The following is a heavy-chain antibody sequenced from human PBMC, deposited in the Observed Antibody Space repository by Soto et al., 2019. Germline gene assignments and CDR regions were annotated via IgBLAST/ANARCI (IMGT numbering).Heavy chain of an antibody. CDR1: GFTFSSYN. CDR3: ARDPWFGP. CDR2: IGSSSSFI. V-gene: IGHV3-21*01. Sequence: GGSLRLSCAASGFTFSSYNMNWVRQAPGKGLEWVSSIGSSSSFIYYADSVKGRFTISRDNAKNSLFLQMNSLRAEDTAVYYCARDPWFGPWGQGTLVTVSS. J-gene: IGHJ5*02.